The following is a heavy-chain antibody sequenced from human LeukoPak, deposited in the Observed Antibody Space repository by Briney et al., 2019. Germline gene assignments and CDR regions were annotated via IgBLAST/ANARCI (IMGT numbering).Heavy chain of an antibody. J-gene: IGHJ4*02. D-gene: IGHD6-6*01. Sequence: GGSLRLSCTASGFSFSGHWMHWARQLPGKGLVWVSRISPTGSTTSYADSVKGRFTVSRDNVKNTLYLQVNNLRAEDTAVYYCARGPNSNWSGLDFWGQGTLLTVSS. V-gene: IGHV3-74*01. CDR2: ISPTGSTT. CDR3: ARGPNSNWSGLDF. CDR1: GFSFSGHW.